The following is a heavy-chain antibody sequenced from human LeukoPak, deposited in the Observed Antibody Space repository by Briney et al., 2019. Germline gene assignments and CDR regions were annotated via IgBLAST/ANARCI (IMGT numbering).Heavy chain of an antibody. CDR2: IYYSGST. D-gene: IGHD2-8*02. J-gene: IGHJ4*02. V-gene: IGHV4-59*12. CDR3: ARLRILGLFDY. Sequence: SETLSLTCTVSGGSISNYYWSWVRQPPGKGLEWIGYIYYSGSTNYNPSLKSRVTISVDTSKNQFSLKLSSVTAADTAVYYCARLRILGLFDYWGQGTLVTVSS. CDR1: GGSISNYY.